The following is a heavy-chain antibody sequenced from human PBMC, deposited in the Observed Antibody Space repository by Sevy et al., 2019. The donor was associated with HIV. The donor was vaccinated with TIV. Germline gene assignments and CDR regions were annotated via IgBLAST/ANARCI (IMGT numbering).Heavy chain of an antibody. V-gene: IGHV3-30*02. Sequence: GGSLRLSCAASGFTFSSYGMHWVRQAPGKGLEWVAFIRYDGSNKYYADSVKGRFTISRDNSKNTLYLQMNSLRAEDKAVYYCAKAAPYYYDSSGYYKYYYYYYGMDVWGQGTTVTVSS. CDR1: GFTFSSYG. J-gene: IGHJ6*02. CDR2: IRYDGSNK. D-gene: IGHD3-22*01. CDR3: AKAAPYYYDSSGYYKYYYYYYGMDV.